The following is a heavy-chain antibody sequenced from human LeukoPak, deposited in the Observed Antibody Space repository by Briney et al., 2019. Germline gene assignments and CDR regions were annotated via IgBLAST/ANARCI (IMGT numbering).Heavy chain of an antibody. CDR2: IYNDGGLP. V-gene: IGHV3-33*07. CDR1: GFSFSSYG. CDR3: AQGHYVGNSEFLDN. Sequence: GGFLRLTCAASGFSFSSYGMYWVRQAPGKGLEWVALIYNDGGLPNYLDSVRGRFTISRDNSKNTLYLQMDSLRVEDTAVYYCAQGHYVGNSEFLDNWDQGSLVSVSS. D-gene: IGHD4-23*01. J-gene: IGHJ4*02.